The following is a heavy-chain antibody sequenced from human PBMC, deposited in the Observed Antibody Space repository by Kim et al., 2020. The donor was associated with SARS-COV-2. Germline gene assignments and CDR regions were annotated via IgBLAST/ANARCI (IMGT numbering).Heavy chain of an antibody. J-gene: IGHJ4*02. V-gene: IGHV4-59*08. CDR3: ARLATTHFDY. D-gene: IGHD5-12*01. Sequence: HPPLTSRVTISVDTSKSQFSLTMISVTAADTAVYYCARLATTHFDYWGQGTLVTVSS.